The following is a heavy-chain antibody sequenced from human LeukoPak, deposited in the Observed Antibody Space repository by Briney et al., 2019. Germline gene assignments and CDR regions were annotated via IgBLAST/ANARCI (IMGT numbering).Heavy chain of an antibody. D-gene: IGHD1-1*01. CDR1: GFTFSSYE. Sequence: GGSLRLSCAASGFTFSSYEMNWVRQAPGKGLEWVSYISSSGSTIYYADSVKGRFTISRDNAKNSLYLQMNSLRAEDTAVYYCARDQRARYNWNDWLDYYGMDVWGKGTTVTVSS. CDR3: ARDQRARYNWNDWLDYYGMDV. V-gene: IGHV3-48*03. CDR2: ISSSGSTI. J-gene: IGHJ6*04.